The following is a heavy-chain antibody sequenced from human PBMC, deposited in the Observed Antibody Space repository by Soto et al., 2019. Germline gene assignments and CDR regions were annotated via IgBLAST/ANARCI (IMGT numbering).Heavy chain of an antibody. J-gene: IGHJ5*02. V-gene: IGHV1-58*01. CDR2: IVLGNGNT. D-gene: IGHD2-15*01. CDR1: GFTFSSSA. CDR3: AKTCSGGNNWFDP. Sequence: GASVKVSCKASGFTFSSSAVQWVRQARGQGLEWIGWIVLGNGNTNYAQKFQERVTITRDMSTSTAYMEVRGLTFEDTAVYYCAKTCSGGNNWFDPWGQGTLVTVSS.